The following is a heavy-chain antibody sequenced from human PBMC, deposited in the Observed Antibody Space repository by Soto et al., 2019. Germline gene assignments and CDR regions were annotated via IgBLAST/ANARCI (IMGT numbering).Heavy chain of an antibody. Sequence: GGSLRLSCAASGCAFSNACMNWVRQAPGKGLEWVGRIKSKTDGGTTDYAAPVKGRFTISRDDSKNTLYLQMNSLKTEDTAVYYCTTEPPRIAVAPGAFEIWGQGTMVTVSS. CDR2: IKSKTDGGTT. D-gene: IGHD6-19*01. J-gene: IGHJ3*02. CDR1: GCAFSNAC. V-gene: IGHV3-15*07. CDR3: TTEPPRIAVAPGAFEI.